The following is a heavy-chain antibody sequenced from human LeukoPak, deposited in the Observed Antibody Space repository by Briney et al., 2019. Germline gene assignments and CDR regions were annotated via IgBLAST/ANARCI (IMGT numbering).Heavy chain of an antibody. D-gene: IGHD6-19*01. CDR1: GFTFSSYW. J-gene: IGHJ5*02. Sequence: GGSLRLSCAASGFTFSSYWMHWVRQAPGKGLVWVSRINSDGSSTSYADSVKGRFTISRDNAKNTLYLQMSSLRAEDTAVYYCAKLSTAVAGQDRWGQGTLVTVSS. V-gene: IGHV3-74*01. CDR2: INSDGSST. CDR3: AKLSTAVAGQDR.